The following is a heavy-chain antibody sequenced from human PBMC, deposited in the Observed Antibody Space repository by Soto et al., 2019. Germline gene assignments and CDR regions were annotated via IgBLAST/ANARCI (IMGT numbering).Heavy chain of an antibody. CDR1: GFTFSSYG. V-gene: IGHV3-33*01. J-gene: IGHJ6*02. CDR2: IWYDGTNK. CDR3: ARDRGAAAGTRYYYGMAV. Sequence: ESGGGVVQPGRSLRLSCAASGFTFSSYGMHWVRQAPGKGLEWVAVIWYDGTNKYYADSVKGRFTISRDNSKNTLYLQMNSLRAEDPAVYYCARDRGAAAGTRYYYGMAVLGQGTTVTVYS. D-gene: IGHD6-13*01.